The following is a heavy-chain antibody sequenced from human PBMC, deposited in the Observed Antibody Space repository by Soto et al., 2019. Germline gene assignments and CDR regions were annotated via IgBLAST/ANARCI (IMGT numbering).Heavy chain of an antibody. V-gene: IGHV4-39*01. CDR2: MYHSGTT. Sequence: SSETLSLTCTVSGGSISTSSYYWGWIRQPPGKGLEWVATMYHSGTTYYNPSLKSRVTTSVDTSKNQFSLKLSSVTAADTAVYYCARSSMGATYWFDPWGQGTLVTVS. CDR1: GGSISTSSYY. CDR3: ARSSMGATYWFDP. J-gene: IGHJ5*02. D-gene: IGHD1-26*01.